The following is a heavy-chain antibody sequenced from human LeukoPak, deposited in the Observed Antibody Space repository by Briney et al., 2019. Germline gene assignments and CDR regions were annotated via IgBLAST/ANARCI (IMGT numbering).Heavy chain of an antibody. CDR3: AREGCSGGSCYYFDY. CDR2: ISSSGSTI. Sequence: GGSLRLSCAASGFTFSDYHMSWIRQAPGKGLEWVSYISSSGSTIYYADSVKGRFTISRDNAKNSLYLQMNSLRAEDTAVYYCAREGCSGGSCYYFDYWGQGTLVTVSS. V-gene: IGHV3-11*01. D-gene: IGHD2-15*01. CDR1: GFTFSDYH. J-gene: IGHJ4*02.